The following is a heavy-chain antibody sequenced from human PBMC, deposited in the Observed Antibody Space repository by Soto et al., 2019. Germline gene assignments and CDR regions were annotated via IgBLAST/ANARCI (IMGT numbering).Heavy chain of an antibody. V-gene: IGHV1-69*06. CDR3: NRGSEYDFWSGYL. CDR1: GGTSTRYA. J-gene: IGHJ4*02. Sequence: QERLVQSGAEVRKPGSSVKVSCKVTGGTSTRYAINWVRQAPGHGLEWVGGIVPMFGTSKYAQKFQGRVTITADTSTYIAYMELRSLRSEDTAVYYCNRGSEYDFWSGYLWGQGTLVSVSS. CDR2: IVPMFGTS. D-gene: IGHD3-3*01.